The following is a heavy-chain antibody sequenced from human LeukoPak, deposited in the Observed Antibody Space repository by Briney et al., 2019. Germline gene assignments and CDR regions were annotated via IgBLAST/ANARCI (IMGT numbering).Heavy chain of an antibody. V-gene: IGHV1-8*03. D-gene: IGHD6-6*01. CDR3: ARGKGGKGSSSLFDY. CDR2: INPNSGNT. Sequence: ASVKVSCKTSGYTFTSYGISWVRQATGQGLEWMGWINPNSGNTGYAQKFQGRVTITRNTSISTAYMELSSLRSEDTAVYYCARGKGGKGSSSLFDYWGQGTLVTVSS. J-gene: IGHJ4*02. CDR1: GYTFTSYG.